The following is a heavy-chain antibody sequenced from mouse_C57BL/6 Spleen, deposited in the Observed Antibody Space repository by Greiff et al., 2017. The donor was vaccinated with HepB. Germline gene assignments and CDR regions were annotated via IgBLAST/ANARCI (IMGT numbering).Heavy chain of an antibody. CDR2: IHPNSGST. CDR1: GYTFTSYW. J-gene: IGHJ2*01. D-gene: IGHD1-1*01. V-gene: IGHV1-64*01. CDR3: ARHYYGSSPYFDY. Sequence: VQLQQPGAELVKPGASVKLSCKASGYTFTSYWMHWVKQRPGQGLEWIGMIHPNSGSTNYNEKFKSKATLTVDKSSSTAYMQLSSLTSEDSAVYYCARHYYGSSPYFDYWGQGTTLTVSS.